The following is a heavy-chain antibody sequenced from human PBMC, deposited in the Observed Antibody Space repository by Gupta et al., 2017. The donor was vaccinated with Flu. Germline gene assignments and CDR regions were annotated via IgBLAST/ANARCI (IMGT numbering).Heavy chain of an antibody. V-gene: IGHV3-9*01. Sequence: EVHLVASGGGLVQPGRSVRPSCAASGFTFDDYAIPWVRQDPGKGLEWVSGNSWNSGSIGYADSVKGRVTISRDNAKNSLYLQMNSLRAEDTALYYCAKDKGVDYDSSGYPSSAFDIWCQGTMVTVSS. J-gene: IGHJ3*02. D-gene: IGHD3-22*01. CDR3: AKDKGVDYDSSGYPSSAFDI. CDR2: NSWNSGSI. CDR1: GFTFDDYA.